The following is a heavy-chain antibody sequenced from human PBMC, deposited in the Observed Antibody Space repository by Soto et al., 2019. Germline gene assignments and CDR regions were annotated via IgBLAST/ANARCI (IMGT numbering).Heavy chain of an antibody. J-gene: IGHJ6*02. CDR2: TYYRSKWYN. Sequence: SQTLSLTCVISGDSVSSNSAAWNWIRQSPSRGLEWLGRTYYRSKWYNDYAVSVKSRITINPDTSKNQFSLQLNSVTPEDTAVYYCARGRLIAAAGTGGYYYYGMDVWGQGTTVTVSS. V-gene: IGHV6-1*01. CDR1: GDSVSSNSAA. CDR3: ARGRLIAAAGTGGYYYYGMDV. D-gene: IGHD6-13*01.